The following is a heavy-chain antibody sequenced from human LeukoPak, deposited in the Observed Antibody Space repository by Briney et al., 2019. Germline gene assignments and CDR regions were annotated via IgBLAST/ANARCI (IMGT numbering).Heavy chain of an antibody. Sequence: GGSLRLSCAASGFTVSSNEMSWVRQAPGKGLEWVSSISGGSTYYADSRKGRFTISRDNSKNTLYLQMNSLRAEDTAVYYCAKDAGGSSVRRGWLEMATNFDYWGQGTLVTVSS. CDR3: AKDAGGSSVRRGWLEMATNFDY. CDR1: GFTVSSNE. J-gene: IGHJ4*02. CDR2: ISGGST. D-gene: IGHD5-24*01. V-gene: IGHV3-38-3*01.